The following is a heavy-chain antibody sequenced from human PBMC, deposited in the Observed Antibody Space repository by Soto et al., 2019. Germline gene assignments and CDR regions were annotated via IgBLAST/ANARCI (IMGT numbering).Heavy chain of an antibody. CDR1: GFTFSSYF. V-gene: IGHV3-33*01. CDR2: IWYDGSNK. J-gene: IGHJ4*02. Sequence: GGSLXLSCAASGFTFSSYFMHWVRQAPGKGLEWVAVIWYDGSNKYYADSVKGRFTISRDNSKNTLYLQMNSLRAEDTAVYYCARTYYYDSSGYYPFDYWGQGTLVTVSS. D-gene: IGHD3-22*01. CDR3: ARTYYYDSSGYYPFDY.